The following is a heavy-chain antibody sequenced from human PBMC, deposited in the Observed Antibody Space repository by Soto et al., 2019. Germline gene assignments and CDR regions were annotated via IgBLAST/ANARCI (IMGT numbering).Heavy chain of an antibody. CDR1: GGTFSSFG. CDR2: IIPIFGTV. J-gene: IGHJ4*02. Sequence: QLRLVQSGAEMKKAGSSVKVSCKASGGTFSSFGFSWVRQAPGQGLEWLGGIIPIFGTVDYAQRFQGRIRITADGSTSTAYMELRRLRSEDTAVYYCSPRRVLGAGEGDSDSWGQGTLVTVSS. V-gene: IGHV1-69*01. CDR3: SPRRVLGAGEGDSDS. D-gene: IGHD1-26*01.